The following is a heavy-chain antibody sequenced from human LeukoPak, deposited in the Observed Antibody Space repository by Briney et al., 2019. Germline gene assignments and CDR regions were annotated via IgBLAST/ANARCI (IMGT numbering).Heavy chain of an antibody. D-gene: IGHD2/OR15-2a*01. Sequence: SGPTLVNPTQTLTLTCTFSGFSLSTSGVGVGWIRQPPGKALEWLALIYWNDDKRYSPSLKSRLTITKDTSKNQVVLAMSIMDPVDTATYYCAHRNPQSMAYYFDYWGQGTLVTVSS. V-gene: IGHV2-5*01. CDR1: GFSLSTSGVG. CDR3: AHRNPQSMAYYFDY. J-gene: IGHJ4*02. CDR2: IYWNDDK.